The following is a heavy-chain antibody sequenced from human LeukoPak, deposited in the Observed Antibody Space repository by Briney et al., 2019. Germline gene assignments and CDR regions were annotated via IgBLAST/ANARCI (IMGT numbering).Heavy chain of an antibody. CDR3: ARDGVWATFDY. V-gene: IGHV3-66*01. Sequence: GGSLRLSCAASGFTVSDDYMSWVRQAPGKGLEWVSVIYSGGTTDYADSVKGRFTISRDNSKNTLYLQVNSLRAEDTAVYYCARDGVWATFDYWGQRTLVIVSS. D-gene: IGHD2-8*01. CDR1: GFTVSDDY. CDR2: IYSGGTT. J-gene: IGHJ4*02.